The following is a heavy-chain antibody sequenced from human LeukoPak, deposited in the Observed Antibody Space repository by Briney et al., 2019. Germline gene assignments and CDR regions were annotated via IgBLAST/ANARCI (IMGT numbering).Heavy chain of an antibody. CDR3: AKDVRSPLPPGIDY. CDR2: ISVSGGST. Sequence: GGSLRLSCAASGFTFSSYWMHWVRQAPGKGLVWVSAISVSGGSTYYADSVKGRFTISRDNSKNTLYLQMNSLRAEDTAVYYCAKDVRSPLPPGIDYWGQGTLSPSPQ. CDR1: GFTFSSYW. J-gene: IGHJ4*02. V-gene: IGHV3-23*01. D-gene: IGHD3-16*02.